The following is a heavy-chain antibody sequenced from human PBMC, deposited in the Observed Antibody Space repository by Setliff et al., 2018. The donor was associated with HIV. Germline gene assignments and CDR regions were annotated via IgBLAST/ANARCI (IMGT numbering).Heavy chain of an antibody. CDR1: GFTFSTYW. V-gene: IGHV3-7*05. Sequence: QPSETLSLSCAASGFTFSTYWMSWVRQAPGKGLEWVANIKQDGSEKNYMDSVKGRFTISRDNAKNSLYLQMNSLRVEDTAVYYCATDCAVVGGTGSLDSWGQGTLVTVSS. CDR2: IKQDGSEK. J-gene: IGHJ4*02. D-gene: IGHD1-26*01. CDR3: ATDCAVVGGTGSLDS.